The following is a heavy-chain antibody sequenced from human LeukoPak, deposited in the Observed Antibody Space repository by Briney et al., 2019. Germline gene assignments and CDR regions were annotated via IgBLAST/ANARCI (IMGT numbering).Heavy chain of an antibody. V-gene: IGHV4-39*01. CDR1: GGSISGSSYY. CDR3: ATNSPIIAVAGL. CDR2: IYYSGST. J-gene: IGHJ4*02. D-gene: IGHD6-19*01. Sequence: SETLSLTCTVSGGSISGSSYYWGWIRQPPGKGLEWIGSIYYSGSTYYNPSLKSRVTISVDTSKNQFSLKLSSVTAADTAVYYCATNSPIIAVAGLWGQGTLVTVSS.